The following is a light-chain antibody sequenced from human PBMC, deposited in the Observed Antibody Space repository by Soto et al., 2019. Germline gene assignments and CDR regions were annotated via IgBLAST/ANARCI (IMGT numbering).Light chain of an antibody. J-gene: IGLJ2*01. CDR1: SSDVGSYNY. CDR3: NSYTTSSTVV. V-gene: IGLV2-14*03. CDR2: GVS. Sequence: QSALTQPASVSGSPGQSITISCTGTSSDVGSYNYVSWYQQHPGEAPKLMIFGVSNRPSGVSGRFSGSKSGYTASLTISGLQTEDEADYYCNSYTTSSTVVFGGGTKLTVL.